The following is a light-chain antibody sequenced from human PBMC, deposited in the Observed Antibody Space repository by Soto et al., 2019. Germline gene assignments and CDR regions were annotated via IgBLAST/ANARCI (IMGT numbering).Light chain of an antibody. CDR1: SGHSNYA. CDR3: QTWDSGIVV. CDR2: LNRDGSH. J-gene: IGLJ2*01. Sequence: QSVLTQSPSASAALGVSVKLTCTLNSGHSNYAIAWHQQQAEKGPRYLMKLNRDGSHSRGDGIPDRFSGSSSGAERYLIISSLQSDDEADYYCQTWDSGIVVFGGGTKVTVL. V-gene: IGLV4-69*01.